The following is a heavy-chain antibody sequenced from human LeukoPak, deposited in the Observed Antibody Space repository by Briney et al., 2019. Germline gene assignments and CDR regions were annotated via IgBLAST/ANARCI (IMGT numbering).Heavy chain of an antibody. CDR2: ISYDGNNK. CDR3: ARDSGNWSYDP. D-gene: IGHD1-7*01. J-gene: IGHJ5*02. V-gene: IGHV3-30*04. CDR1: GFTFSNYA. Sequence: GGSLRLSCAASGFTFSNYAMHWVRQAPGKGLEWVAIISYDGNNKYYADSVKGRFTISRDNSKNTLYLQMNSLRAEDTAVNYCARDSGNWSYDPWGQGTLVTVSS.